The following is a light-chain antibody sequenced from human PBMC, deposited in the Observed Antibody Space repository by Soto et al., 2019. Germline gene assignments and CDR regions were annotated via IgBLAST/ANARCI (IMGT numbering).Light chain of an antibody. V-gene: IGKV3-20*01. CDR1: QSLSGNY. CDR2: GAS. J-gene: IGKJ1*01. CDR3: QQYETFPRT. Sequence: EILSTQSPGTLSLSPGDRATLSCRASQSLSGNYLAWYQQKPGQSPRLLIYGASRRATDIPPRFSGSGSGTDFTLTITRLEPADFGVYFCQQYETFPRTFGQGTKVEVQ.